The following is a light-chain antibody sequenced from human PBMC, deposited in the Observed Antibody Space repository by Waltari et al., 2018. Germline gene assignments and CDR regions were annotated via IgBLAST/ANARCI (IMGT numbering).Light chain of an antibody. CDR2: DAS. V-gene: IGKV3-15*01. CDR3: QQYDNWPLT. CDR1: QRIKNN. J-gene: IGKJ5*01. Sequence: ETVMTQSPATLSVYPGERATLSCRASQRIKNNLAWYQQKGGPAPRLLLFDASTRATGISARLSGSGYGTEFTLTISSLQSEDFAVYYCQQYDNWPLTFGQGTRLDIK.